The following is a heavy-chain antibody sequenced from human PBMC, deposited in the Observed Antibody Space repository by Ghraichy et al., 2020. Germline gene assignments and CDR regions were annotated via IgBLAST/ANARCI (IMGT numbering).Heavy chain of an antibody. CDR1: GGSISSYY. Sequence: SETLSLTCTVSGGSISSYYWSWIRQPPGKGLEWIGYIYYSGSTNYNPSLKSRVTISVDTSKNQFSLKLSSVTAADTAVYYCASSSWYRNYFDYWGQGTLVTVSS. J-gene: IGHJ4*02. V-gene: IGHV4-59*08. CDR2: IYYSGST. CDR3: ASSSWYRNYFDY. D-gene: IGHD6-13*01.